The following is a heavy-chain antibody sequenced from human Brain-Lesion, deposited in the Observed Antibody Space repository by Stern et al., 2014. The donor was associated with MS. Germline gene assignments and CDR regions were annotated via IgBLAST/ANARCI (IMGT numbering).Heavy chain of an antibody. D-gene: IGHD3-22*01. J-gene: IGHJ4*02. V-gene: IGHV1-2*04. CDR2: INPKSGGT. CDR1: GYTFTGYY. CDR3: ATYYYDSTGYNDF. Sequence: VQLVESGAEVKKPGASVKVSCKASGYTFTGYYMHWVRQAPGQGLEWMGWINPKSGGTNYAQKFQGWVTMTRDTSINTAYMELSRLRSDDTAVYYCATYYYDSTGYNDFWGQGNLVTVSS.